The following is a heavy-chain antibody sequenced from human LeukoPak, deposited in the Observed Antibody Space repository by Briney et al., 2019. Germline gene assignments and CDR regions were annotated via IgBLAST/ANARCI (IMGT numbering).Heavy chain of an antibody. CDR1: EFKFSNYW. Sequence: GGSLRLSCAVSEFKFSNYWMSWVRQAPGKGLEWVANIKEDGSGKYYVDSVRGRFTISRDNAKNSLYLQMNSLRAEDTAVYYCARGAYSSWYYFDYWGQGTLVTVSS. J-gene: IGHJ4*02. D-gene: IGHD6-13*01. V-gene: IGHV3-7*01. CDR3: ARGAYSSWYYFDY. CDR2: IKEDGSGK.